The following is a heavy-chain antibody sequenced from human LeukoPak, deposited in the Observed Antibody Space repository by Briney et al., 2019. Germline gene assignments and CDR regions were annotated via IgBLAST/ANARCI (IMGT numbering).Heavy chain of an antibody. CDR2: ISGSGGST. CDR1: GFTFSSYA. V-gene: IGHV3-23*01. CDR3: AKDSEFDPSGWFDP. Sequence: GGSLRLSCAASGFTFSSYAMSWVRQAPGKGLEWVSAISGSGGSTYYADSVKGRFAISRDNSKNTLYLQMNSLRAEDTAVYYCAKDSEFDPSGWFDPWGQGTLVTVSS. J-gene: IGHJ5*02. D-gene: IGHD3-10*01.